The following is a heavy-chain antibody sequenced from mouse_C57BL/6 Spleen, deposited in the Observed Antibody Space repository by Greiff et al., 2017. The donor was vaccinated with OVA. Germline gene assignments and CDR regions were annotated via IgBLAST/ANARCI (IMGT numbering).Heavy chain of an antibody. V-gene: IGHV14-4*01. CDR1: GFNIKDDY. CDR3: TTVTTVDYFDY. Sequence: EVKLLESGAELVRPGASVKLSCTASGFNIKDDYMHWVKQRPEQGLEWIGWIDPENGDTEYASKFQGKATITADTSSNTAYLQLSSLTSEDTAVYYCTTVTTVDYFDYWGQGTTLTVSS. J-gene: IGHJ2*01. CDR2: IDPENGDT. D-gene: IGHD1-1*01.